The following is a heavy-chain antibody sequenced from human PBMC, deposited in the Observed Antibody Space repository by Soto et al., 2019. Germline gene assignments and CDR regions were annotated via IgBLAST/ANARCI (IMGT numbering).Heavy chain of an antibody. CDR2: ISGSGGST. CDR1: GFTFSSYA. CDR3: AKDQDIVATIPNGSDY. J-gene: IGHJ4*02. D-gene: IGHD5-12*01. V-gene: IGHV3-23*01. Sequence: GGSLRLSCAASGFTFSSYAMSWVRQAPGKGLEWVSAISGSGGSTYYADSVKGRLTISRDNSKNTLYLQMNSLRAEDTAVYYCAKDQDIVATIPNGSDYWGQGTLVTVSS.